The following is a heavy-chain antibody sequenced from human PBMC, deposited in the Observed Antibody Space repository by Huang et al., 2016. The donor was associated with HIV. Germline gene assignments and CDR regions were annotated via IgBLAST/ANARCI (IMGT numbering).Heavy chain of an antibody. Sequence: QVQLVESGGGVAQPGRALRLSCAASGFTFSGYGMHWVRQGPGKGLEWVAVISYDGSNKHYADSVKGRFTISRDNSKNTLYLQMNSLRAEDTAVYYCARDGLVSNYYYDSSGYYLGDAFDIWGQGTMVTVSS. CDR1: GFTFSGYG. CDR3: ARDGLVSNYYYDSSGYYLGDAFDI. CDR2: ISYDGSNK. V-gene: IGHV3-30-3*01. D-gene: IGHD3-22*01. J-gene: IGHJ3*02.